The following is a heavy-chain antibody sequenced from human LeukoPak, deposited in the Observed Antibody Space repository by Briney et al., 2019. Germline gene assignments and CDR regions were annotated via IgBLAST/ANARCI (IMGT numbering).Heavy chain of an antibody. CDR1: GYTFTSYG. D-gene: IGHD2-15*01. J-gene: IGHJ5*02. CDR2: ISAYNGNT. Sequence: ASVKVSCKASGYTFTSYGISRVRQAPGQGLEWLGWISAYNGNTNYAQKLQGRVAMTTDTSTNTAYMELRSLRSDDTAVYYCARDRYCSGGSCYRFWFDPWGQGTLVIVSS. V-gene: IGHV1-18*01. CDR3: ARDRYCSGGSCYRFWFDP.